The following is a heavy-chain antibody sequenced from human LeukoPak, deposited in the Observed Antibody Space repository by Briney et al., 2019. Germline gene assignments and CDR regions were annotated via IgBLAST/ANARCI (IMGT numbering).Heavy chain of an antibody. J-gene: IGHJ4*02. Sequence: ASVKVSCKASGCTFSGHYMHWVRQAPGQGLEWMGWIKPSSGATNYAQKFRGRVTMTRDTSNRTSYMELSRLRSDDTALYYCASCYYVSSGYYYFDYWGQGTLVTVSS. CDR2: IKPSSGAT. V-gene: IGHV1-2*02. CDR3: ASCYYVSSGYYYFDY. D-gene: IGHD3-22*01. CDR1: GCTFSGHY.